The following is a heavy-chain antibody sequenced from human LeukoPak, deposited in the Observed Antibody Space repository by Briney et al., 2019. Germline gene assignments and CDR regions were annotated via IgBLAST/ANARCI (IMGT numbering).Heavy chain of an antibody. D-gene: IGHD3-22*01. J-gene: IGHJ3*02. CDR2: IIPILGIA. CDR1: GGTFSSYA. Sequence: SVKVSCKASGGTFSSYAISWVRQAPGQGLEWMGRIIPILGIANYAQKFQGRVTITADKSTSIAYMELSSLRSEDTAVYYCAREVYYDSSGYYYFDAFDIWGQGTMVTVSS. CDR3: AREVYYDSSGYYYFDAFDI. V-gene: IGHV1-69*04.